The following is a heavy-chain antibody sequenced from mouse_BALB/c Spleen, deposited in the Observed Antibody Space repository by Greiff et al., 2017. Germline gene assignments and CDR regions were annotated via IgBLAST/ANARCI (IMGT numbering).Heavy chain of an antibody. CDR2: ISSGGGST. Sequence: EVQGVESGGGLVKPGGSLKLSCAASGFAFSSYDMSWVRQTPEKRLEWVAYISSGGGSTYYPDTVKGRFTISRDNAKNTLYLQMSSLKSEDTAMYYCARHTTVVSDYWGQGTSVTVSS. J-gene: IGHJ4*01. V-gene: IGHV5-12-1*01. CDR1: GFAFSSYD. CDR3: ARHTTVVSDY. D-gene: IGHD1-1*01.